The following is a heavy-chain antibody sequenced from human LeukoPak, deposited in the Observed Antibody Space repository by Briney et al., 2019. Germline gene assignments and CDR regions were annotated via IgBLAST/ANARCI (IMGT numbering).Heavy chain of an antibody. CDR2: VYYSGST. V-gene: IGHV4-59*01. CDR3: ARANKEYSYGTFDY. D-gene: IGHD5-18*01. J-gene: IGHJ4*02. Sequence: SETLSLTCTVSGGSINNYYWSWIRQPPGKGLEWIGYVYYSGSTKYNPSLKSRVTTSVDTSKNQFSLKLDSVTAADTAVYYCARANKEYSYGTFDYWGQGTLVTVSS. CDR1: GGSINNYY.